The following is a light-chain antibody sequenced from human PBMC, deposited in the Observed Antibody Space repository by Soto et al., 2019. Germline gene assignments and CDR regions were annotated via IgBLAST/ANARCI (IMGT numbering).Light chain of an antibody. J-gene: IGKJ5*01. CDR3: QQYSNWPPIT. Sequence: IVLTQSPGTLSLSPGERATLSCRASQSVSSSYLAWYQQKPGQAPRLLIYGASSRATGIPDRFSGSGSGTDFTLTISSLQSEDFAVYYCQQYSNWPPITFGQGTRLEIK. CDR1: QSVSSSY. V-gene: IGKV3-20*01. CDR2: GAS.